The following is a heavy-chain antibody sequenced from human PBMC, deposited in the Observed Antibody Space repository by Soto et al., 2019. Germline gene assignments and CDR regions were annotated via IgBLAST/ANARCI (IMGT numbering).Heavy chain of an antibody. J-gene: IGHJ4*02. CDR3: VRRHGLTIDAYY. D-gene: IGHD3-10*01. Sequence: SETLSLPWTVSGGSLNSSSYYLGWMRQPQGKGLEWIASFFYGGKHYYNPSLKSRVTITVDTSKNQFYLKLTSVTAADTAVYYCVRRHGLTIDAYYWGQGTLVTVSS. CDR1: GGSLNSSSYY. CDR2: FFYGGKH. V-gene: IGHV4-39*01.